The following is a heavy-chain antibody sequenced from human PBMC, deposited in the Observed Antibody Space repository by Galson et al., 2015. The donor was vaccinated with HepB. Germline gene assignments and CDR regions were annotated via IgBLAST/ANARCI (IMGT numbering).Heavy chain of an antibody. J-gene: IGHJ4*02. CDR2: IWYEESDK. V-gene: IGHV3-33*01. CDR3: ARRNWGGFDY. CDR1: GFTFSSYA. D-gene: IGHD7-27*01. Sequence: SLRLSRAASGFTFSSYAMHWVRQAPGKGLEWVAVIWYEESDKYYADSVQGRFTISRDNSKNTLYLQMNSLRVEDTAVYYCARRNWGGFDYWGQGALVTVSS.